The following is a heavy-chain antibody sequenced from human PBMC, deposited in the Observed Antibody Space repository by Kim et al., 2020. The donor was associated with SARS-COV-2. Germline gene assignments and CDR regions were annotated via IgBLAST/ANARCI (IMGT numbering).Heavy chain of an antibody. Sequence: ASVKVSCKASGYTFTGYYMHWVRQAPGQGLEWMGRINPNSGGTNYAQKFQGRVTMTRDTSISTAYMELSRLRSDDTAVYYCARWAVTPVYYYYYMDVWGKGTTVTVSS. CDR1: GYTFTGYY. V-gene: IGHV1-2*06. CDR2: INPNSGGT. J-gene: IGHJ6*03. D-gene: IGHD4-17*01. CDR3: ARWAVTPVYYYYYMDV.